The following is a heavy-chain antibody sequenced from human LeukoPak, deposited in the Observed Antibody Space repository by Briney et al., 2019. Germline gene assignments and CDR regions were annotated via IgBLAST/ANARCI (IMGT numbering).Heavy chain of an antibody. V-gene: IGHV1-18*01. Sequence: ASVKVSCKASGYTFTSYDINWVRQATGQGLEWMGWISAYNGNTNYAQKLQGRVTMTTDTSTSTAYMELRSLRSDDTAVYYCARAVPAARYYYYGMDVWGQGTTVTVSS. CDR1: GYTFTSYD. D-gene: IGHD2-2*01. CDR2: ISAYNGNT. CDR3: ARAVPAARYYYYGMDV. J-gene: IGHJ6*02.